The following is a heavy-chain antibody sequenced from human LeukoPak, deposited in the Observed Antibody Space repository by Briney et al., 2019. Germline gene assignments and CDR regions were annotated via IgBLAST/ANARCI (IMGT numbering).Heavy chain of an antibody. CDR2: INPNSGGT. CDR3: ARAAMVRGRGTHRYYFDY. D-gene: IGHD3-10*01. CDR1: GYTFTSYY. V-gene: IGHV1-2*04. J-gene: IGHJ4*02. Sequence: GASVKASCKASGYTFTSYYMHWVRQAPGQGLEWMGWINPNSGGTNYAQKFQGWVTMTRDTSISTAYMELSSLRSEDTAVYYCARAAMVRGRGTHRYYFDYWGQGTLVTVSS.